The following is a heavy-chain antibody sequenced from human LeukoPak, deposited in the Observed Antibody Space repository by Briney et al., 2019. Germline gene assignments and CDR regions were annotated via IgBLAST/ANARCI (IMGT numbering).Heavy chain of an antibody. CDR1: GYSFTSYW. CDR2: IYPGDSGT. CDR3: ARQYYGSGSFLNWFDP. Sequence: GESLKISCKGSGYSFTSYWIGWVRQMPGKGLEWMGIIYPGDSGTRYSPSFQGQVTISAVKSINTAYLQWSSLKASDTAMYYCARQYYGSGSFLNWFDPWGQGTLVTVSS. J-gene: IGHJ5*02. D-gene: IGHD3-10*01. V-gene: IGHV5-51*01.